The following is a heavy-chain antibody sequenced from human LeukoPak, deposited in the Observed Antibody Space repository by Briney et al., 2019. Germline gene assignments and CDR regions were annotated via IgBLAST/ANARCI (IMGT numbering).Heavy chain of an antibody. CDR2: INAGNGNT. CDR1: GYTFTGYY. CDR3: ARVSYDSSGYNYDY. D-gene: IGHD3-22*01. V-gene: IGHV1-3*03. J-gene: IGHJ4*02. Sequence: WASVKVSCKASGYTFTGYYMHWVRQAPGQRLEWMGWINAGNGNTKYSQEFQGRVTITRDTSASTAYMELSSLRSEDMAVYYCARVSYDSSGYNYDYWGQGTLVTVSS.